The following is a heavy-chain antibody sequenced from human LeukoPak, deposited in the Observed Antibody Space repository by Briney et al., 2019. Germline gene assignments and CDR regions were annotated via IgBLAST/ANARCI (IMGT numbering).Heavy chain of an antibody. J-gene: IGHJ4*02. CDR1: GFTFSTYA. CDR3: ARVGKGHFDY. D-gene: IGHD4-23*01. V-gene: IGHV3-21*01. Sequence: SGGSLRLSCAASGFTFSTYAMSWVRQAPGKGLEWVSSISSSSSYIYYADSVKGRFTISRDNAKNSLYLQMNSLRAEDTAVYYCARVGKGHFDYWGQGTLVTVSS. CDR2: ISSSSSYI.